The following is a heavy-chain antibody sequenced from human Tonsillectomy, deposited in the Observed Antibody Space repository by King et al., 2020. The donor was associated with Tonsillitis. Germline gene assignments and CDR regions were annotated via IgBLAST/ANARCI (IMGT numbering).Heavy chain of an antibody. J-gene: IGHJ5*02. D-gene: IGHD6-19*01. V-gene: IGHV7-4-1*02. Sequence: QLVQSGSELKKPGASVRVSCKASGYTFTSYAMSWVRQTPGQGLEWMGWINTNTGNPTYAQGFTGRFVFSLDTSVSTAYLQISSLKAEDTAVYFCARDPTGYSSGWYGFDPWGQGTLVTASS. CDR3: ARDPTGYSSGWYGFDP. CDR2: INTNTGNP. CDR1: GYTFTSYA.